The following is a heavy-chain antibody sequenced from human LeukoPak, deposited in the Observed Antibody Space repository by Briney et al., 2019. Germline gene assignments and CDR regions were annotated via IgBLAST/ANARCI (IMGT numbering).Heavy chain of an antibody. CDR2: INWNGGST. CDR3: ARGFVVVTTGYFDY. CDR1: GFTFDDYG. J-gene: IGHJ4*02. V-gene: IGHV3-20*04. Sequence: GSLRLSCAASGFTFDDYGMSWVRQAPGKGLEWVSGINWNGGSTGYADSVKGRFTISRDNAKNTLYLQMNNLRAEDTAVYYCARGFVVVTTGYFDYWGQGTLVTVSS. D-gene: IGHD2-21*02.